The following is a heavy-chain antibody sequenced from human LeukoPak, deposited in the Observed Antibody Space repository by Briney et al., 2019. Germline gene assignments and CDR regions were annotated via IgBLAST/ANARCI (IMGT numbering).Heavy chain of an antibody. J-gene: IGHJ4*02. CDR1: GGSISSGGYS. V-gene: IGHV4-30-2*01. CDR3: ANSANYGGNSGFFDY. Sequence: PSETLSLTCAVSGGSISSGGYSWSWIRQPPGKGLEWIGYIYHSGSTYYNPSLKSRVTISVDRSKNQFSLKLSSVTAADTAVYYCANSANYGGNSGFFDYWGQGTLVTVSS. CDR2: IYHSGST. D-gene: IGHD4-23*01.